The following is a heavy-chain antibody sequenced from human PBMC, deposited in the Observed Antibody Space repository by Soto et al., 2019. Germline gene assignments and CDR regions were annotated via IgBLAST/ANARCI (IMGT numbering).Heavy chain of an antibody. J-gene: IGHJ6*02. CDR1: RFAFSSYS. CDR2: INSVASYV. V-gene: IGHV3-21*01. D-gene: IGHD3-10*01. Sequence: QLVESGGGLVKPGGSLRVSCAASRFAFSSYSMHWVRQAPMKGLEWVASINSVASYVYYADSVEGRFTISRDNAKNSVYLQMNSPGAEDTAVYYFTRDRSSFMRGRIRGPYGGLEGWGQGITVLVS. CDR3: TRDRSSFMRGRIRGPYGGLEG.